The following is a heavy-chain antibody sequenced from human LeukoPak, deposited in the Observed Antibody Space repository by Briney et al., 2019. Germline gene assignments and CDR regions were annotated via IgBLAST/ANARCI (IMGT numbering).Heavy chain of an antibody. CDR3: ARDREYYYDSSGYYPNWFDP. J-gene: IGHJ5*02. CDR2: IIPIFGTA. D-gene: IGHD3-22*01. CDR1: GSTFSSYA. V-gene: IGHV1-69*13. Sequence: SVKVSCKASGSTFSSYAISWVRQAPGQGLEWMGGIIPIFGTANYAQKFQGRVTITADESTSTAYMELSSLRSEDTAVYYCARDREYYYDSSGYYPNWFDPWGQGTLVTVSS.